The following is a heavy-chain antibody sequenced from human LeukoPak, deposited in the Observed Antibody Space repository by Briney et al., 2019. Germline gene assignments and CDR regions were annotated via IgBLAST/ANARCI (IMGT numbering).Heavy chain of an antibody. CDR1: GFTFSRRS. CDR3: AKDGTYYDFDY. CDR2: ISYGGSDQ. V-gene: IGHV3-30*02. J-gene: IGHJ4*02. D-gene: IGHD1-26*01. Sequence: GGSLRLSCAASGFTFSRRSMHWVRQAPGKGLEWVAFISYGGSDQYYGDSVKGRFTISRDNSKNTLYLQMNSLRAEDTAVYYCAKDGTYYDFDYWGQGTLVTVSS.